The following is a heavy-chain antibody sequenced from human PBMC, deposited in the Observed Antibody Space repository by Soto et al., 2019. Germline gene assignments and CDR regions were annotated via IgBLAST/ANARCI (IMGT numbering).Heavy chain of an antibody. Sequence: LRLSCAASGFTFSSYSMNWVRQAPGKGLEWISYISSHSSTLYYADSVKGRFTISRDSAGNSLYLQMNSLRDEDTAVYYCVRDGSGNLYLNWFDPWGQGTLVTVSS. CDR1: GFTFSSYS. J-gene: IGHJ5*02. D-gene: IGHD6-19*01. CDR2: ISSHSSTL. CDR3: VRDGSGNLYLNWFDP. V-gene: IGHV3-48*02.